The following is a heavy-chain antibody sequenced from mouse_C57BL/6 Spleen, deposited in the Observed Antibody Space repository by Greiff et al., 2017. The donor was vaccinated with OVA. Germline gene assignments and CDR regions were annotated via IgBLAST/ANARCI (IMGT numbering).Heavy chain of an antibody. J-gene: IGHJ3*01. CDR3: TSPPFYYDYDGFAY. CDR1: GFTFSSYA. Sequence: EVMLVESGEGLVKPGGSLKLSCAASGFTFSSYAMSWVRQTPEKRLEWVAYISSGGDYISYADTVKGRFTISRANARKTLYLQMSSLKSEDTAMYYCTSPPFYYDYDGFAYWGQGTLVTVSA. V-gene: IGHV5-9-1*02. CDR2: ISSGGDYI. D-gene: IGHD2-4*01.